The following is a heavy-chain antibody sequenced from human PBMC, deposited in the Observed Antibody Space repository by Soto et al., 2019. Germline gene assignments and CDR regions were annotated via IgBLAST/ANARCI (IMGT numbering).Heavy chain of an antibody. V-gene: IGHV4-39*01. J-gene: IGHJ6*02. Sequence: PSETLSLTCSVSGYSVTSSDYYWAWIRQPPGKGLEWIGSMFYSGLTYYNPSLKSRVTLSVDTSKNQFSVRLNSVTAADTAVYYCAPLSVSLSGPYGIHVWGQGITVTVSS. CDR1: GYSVTSSDYY. CDR3: APLSVSLSGPYGIHV. D-gene: IGHD2-15*01. CDR2: MFYSGLT.